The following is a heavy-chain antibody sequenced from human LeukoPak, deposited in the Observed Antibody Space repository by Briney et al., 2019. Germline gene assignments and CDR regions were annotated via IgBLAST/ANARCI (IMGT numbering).Heavy chain of an antibody. CDR3: AKRGDGGHKSLEY. J-gene: IGHJ4*02. D-gene: IGHD3-16*01. CDR1: GFTFSNYG. Sequence: GTSLRLPCVASGFTFSNYGMYWVRQAPGKGLEWVATITYDGSSEYYADSVKDRFTVSRDNSKNTLYLQMSSLKTEDTAVYYCAKRGDGGHKSLEYWGQGTLVIVSS. CDR2: ITYDGSSE. V-gene: IGHV3-30*18.